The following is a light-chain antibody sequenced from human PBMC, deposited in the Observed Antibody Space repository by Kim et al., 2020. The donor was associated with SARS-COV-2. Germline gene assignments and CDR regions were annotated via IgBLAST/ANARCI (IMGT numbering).Light chain of an antibody. CDR3: ATWDSSLSAGV. V-gene: IGLV1-51*01. CDR1: STNIGNTY. J-gene: IGLJ3*02. Sequence: QKVTISCSPSSTNIGNTYISSYQQVPGATPSLLIYDNDKRPSGIPDRFSDSKSGTSATLGITGLQSGDEADYYCATWDSSLSAGVFGGGTQLTVL. CDR2: DND.